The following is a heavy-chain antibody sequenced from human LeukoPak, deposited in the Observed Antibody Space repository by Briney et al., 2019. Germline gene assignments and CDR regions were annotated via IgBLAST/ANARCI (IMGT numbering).Heavy chain of an antibody. CDR3: ASLVVPAAITTYGDWFDP. D-gene: IGHD2-2*02. V-gene: IGHV3-48*01. CDR1: GFTFSSYS. Sequence: GGSLRLSCAASGFTFSSYSMNWVRQAPGKGLEWVSYISSSSSTIYYADSVKGQFTISRDNAKNSLYLQMNSLRAEDTAVYYCASLVVPAAITTYGDWFDPWGQGTLVTVSS. J-gene: IGHJ5*02. CDR2: ISSSSSTI.